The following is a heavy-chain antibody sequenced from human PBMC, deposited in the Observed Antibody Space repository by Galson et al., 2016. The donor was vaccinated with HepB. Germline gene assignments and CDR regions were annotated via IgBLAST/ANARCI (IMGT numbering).Heavy chain of an antibody. CDR1: GYTFTSYY. D-gene: IGHD1-26*01. V-gene: IGHV1-46*01. J-gene: IGHJ4*02. CDR3: AREGATSIGGFGY. CDR2: INPSGGST. Sequence: QSGAEVKKPGASVKVSCKASGYTFTSYYMHWVRQAPGQGLEWMGIINPSGGSTSYAQNFQGRVTMTRDTSTSTVYMELSSLRSEDSAMDYCAREGATSIGGFGYWGQGTLVTVSS.